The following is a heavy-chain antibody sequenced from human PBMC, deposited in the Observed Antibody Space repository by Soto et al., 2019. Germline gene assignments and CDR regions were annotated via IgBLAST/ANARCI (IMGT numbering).Heavy chain of an antibody. CDR3: ATRSPAFDY. CDR1: GYTFTTFG. J-gene: IGHJ4*02. V-gene: IGHV1-18*01. CDR2: INTSKGNT. Sequence: QVQLVQSGPEVKKPGAAVKVSCKTSGYTFTTFGITWVRQAPGQGLEWMGWINTSKGNTNYAQKVQGRVTMTTDTSTRTAYIELRSLRSDDTAVYYCATRSPAFDYWGQGTLVTVSS.